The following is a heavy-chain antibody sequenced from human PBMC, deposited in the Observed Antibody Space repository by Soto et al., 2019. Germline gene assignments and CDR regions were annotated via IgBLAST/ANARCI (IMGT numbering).Heavy chain of an antibody. CDR2: ISAYNGDA. CDR3: ATGMSLGTLDP. Sequence: QVQLVQSGAEVKKPGASVKVSCKASAYTCTRYGFVWVRQAPGQGLEYMGWISAYNGDAKYAQDFQGRVTMTIDTTTKTRYMELAILTSDDTAVYYCATGMSLGTLDPWGQGTLVTVSS. D-gene: IGHD3-16*01. J-gene: IGHJ5*02. V-gene: IGHV1-18*01. CDR1: AYTCTRYG.